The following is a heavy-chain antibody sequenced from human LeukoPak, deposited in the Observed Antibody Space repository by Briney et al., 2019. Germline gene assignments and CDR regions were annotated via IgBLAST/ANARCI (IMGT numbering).Heavy chain of an antibody. CDR3: ARREYDILTAYYMDV. Sequence: GVSLRLSCAASGFTFSSYWMSWVRQAPGKGLEWVANIKQDGSEKYYVDSVKGRFTISRDNAKNSLYLQMNSLRAEDTAVYYCARREYDILTAYYMDVWGKGTTVTVSS. CDR1: GFTFSSYW. D-gene: IGHD3-9*01. J-gene: IGHJ6*03. V-gene: IGHV3-7*01. CDR2: IKQDGSEK.